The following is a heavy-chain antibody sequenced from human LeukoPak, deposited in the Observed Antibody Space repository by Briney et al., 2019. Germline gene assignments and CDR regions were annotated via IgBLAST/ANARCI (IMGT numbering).Heavy chain of an antibody. D-gene: IGHD6-19*01. Sequence: SGGSLRLSCAASGFTFSSYAMSWVRQAPGKGLEWVSAISRSGVTTYYADSVKGRFTVIRDISKNTLSLQMNSLRAGDTAVYYCAKDLGYSTGWYAFDCWGQGTLVTVSS. J-gene: IGHJ4*02. CDR3: AKDLGYSTGWYAFDC. CDR2: ISRSGVTT. V-gene: IGHV3-23*01. CDR1: GFTFSSYA.